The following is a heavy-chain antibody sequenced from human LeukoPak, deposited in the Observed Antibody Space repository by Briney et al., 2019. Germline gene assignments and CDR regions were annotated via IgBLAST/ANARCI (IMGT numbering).Heavy chain of an antibody. D-gene: IGHD2-21*02. CDR2: INPNSGGT. Sequence: ASVKVSCKASGYTFTGYYMHWVRQAPGQGLEWMGWINPNSGGTNYAQKFQGRVTMTTDTSTSTAYMELRSLRSDDTAVYYCARDTEGDGSGAASTWFDPWGQGTLVTVSS. CDR3: ARDTEGDGSGAASTWFDP. J-gene: IGHJ5*02. CDR1: GYTFTGYY. V-gene: IGHV1-2*02.